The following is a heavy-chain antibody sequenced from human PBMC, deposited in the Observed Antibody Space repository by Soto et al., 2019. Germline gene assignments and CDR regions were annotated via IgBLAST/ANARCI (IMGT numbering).Heavy chain of an antibody. CDR2: IKSDSSGT. Sequence: EVQLVESGGGLVQPGGSLRLSCAASGFTFNGYNMNWVRQAPGKGLEWISCIKSDSSGTWYADSVKGRFTMSRDNAKNSLYLQMNRLRDEDTAVYFCARDSNWSSDYWGQGTLVAVSS. CDR1: GFTFNGYN. V-gene: IGHV3-48*02. J-gene: IGHJ4*02. D-gene: IGHD1-1*01. CDR3: ARDSNWSSDY.